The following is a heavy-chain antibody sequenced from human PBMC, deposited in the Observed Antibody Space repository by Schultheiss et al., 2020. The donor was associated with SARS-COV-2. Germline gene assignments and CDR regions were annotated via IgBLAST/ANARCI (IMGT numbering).Heavy chain of an antibody. CDR3: ARGTHSRRPNNWFDP. CDR1: GGSFSGYH. D-gene: IGHD6-13*01. Sequence: SETLSLTCAVYGGSFSGYHWNWIRQPPGKGLEWIGYIYYSGSTNYNPSLKSRVTISVDTSKNQFSLKLSSVTAADTAVYYCARGTHSRRPNNWFDPWGQGTLVTVSS. CDR2: IYYSGST. J-gene: IGHJ5*02. V-gene: IGHV4-34*01.